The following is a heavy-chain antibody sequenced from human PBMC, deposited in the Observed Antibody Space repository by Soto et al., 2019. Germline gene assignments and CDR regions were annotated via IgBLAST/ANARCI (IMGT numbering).Heavy chain of an antibody. CDR1: GFTFSSYW. D-gene: IGHD3-10*01. Sequence: EVQLVESGGGLVQPVGSLRLSCAASGFTFSSYWLSWVRQAPGKGLEWVANIKQDGSEKYYVDSVKGRFTISRDNAKNSLYLQMNSLRAEDTAVYYCARAMGSYYVDYWGQGTLVTVSS. CDR3: ARAMGSYYVDY. J-gene: IGHJ4*02. CDR2: IKQDGSEK. V-gene: IGHV3-7*05.